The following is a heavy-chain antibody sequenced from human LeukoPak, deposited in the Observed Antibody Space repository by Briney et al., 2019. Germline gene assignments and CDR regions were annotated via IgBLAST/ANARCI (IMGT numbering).Heavy chain of an antibody. CDR1: GFTFSNYA. V-gene: IGHV3-23*01. CDR2: ISGSGDDP. J-gene: IGHJ5*02. CDR3: AKQFVDI. Sequence: GGSLRLSCAASGFTFSNYAMNWVRQAPGKGLEWVSSISGSGDDPSYADSVKGRFTISRDNSRNTLYLQMNSLRAEDTAVYYCAKQFVDIWGQGTLVTVSS. D-gene: IGHD5-24*01.